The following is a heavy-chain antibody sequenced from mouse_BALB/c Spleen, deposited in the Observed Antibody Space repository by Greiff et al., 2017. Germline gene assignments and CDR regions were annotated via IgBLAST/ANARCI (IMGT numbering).Heavy chain of an antibody. D-gene: IGHD2-10*02. V-gene: IGHV1-9*01. CDR1: GYTFSSYW. J-gene: IGHJ2*01. CDR2: ILPGSGST. Sequence: VHLVESGAELMKPGASVKISCKATGYTFSSYWIEWVKQRPGHGLEWIGEILPGSGSTNYNEKFKGKATFTADTSSNTAYMQLSSLTSEDSAVYYCARGAVWSYYFDYWGQGTTLTVSS. CDR3: ARGAVWSYYFDY.